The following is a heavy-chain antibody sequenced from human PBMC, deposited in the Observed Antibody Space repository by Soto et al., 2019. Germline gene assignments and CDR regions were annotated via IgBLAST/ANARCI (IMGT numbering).Heavy chain of an antibody. Sequence: GASVKVSCKASGYTFTSYGIHWVRQAPGQRLEWTGWINAGNGNTKYSEKFQGRVTITRDTSASTAYLELSSLRSEDTAVYYCARKRVSLMVYALYYYYGMDVWGQGTTVT. V-gene: IGHV1-3*01. CDR1: GYTFTSYG. J-gene: IGHJ6*02. CDR2: INAGNGNT. CDR3: ARKRVSLMVYALYYYYGMDV. D-gene: IGHD2-8*01.